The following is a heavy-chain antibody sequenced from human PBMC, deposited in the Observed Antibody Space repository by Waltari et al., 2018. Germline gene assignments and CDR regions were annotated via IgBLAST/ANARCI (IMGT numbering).Heavy chain of an antibody. V-gene: IGHV3-48*03. J-gene: IGHJ5*02. Sequence: EVQLVESGGGLVQPGGSLRLSCAASGFTFSSYEMNWVRQAPGKGLEWVSYISSSGSTIYYADSVKGRFTISRDNAKNSLYLQMNSLRAEDTAVYHCARTDYDFWSGFRWFDPWGQGTLVTVSS. CDR2: ISSSGSTI. CDR1: GFTFSSYE. CDR3: ARTDYDFWSGFRWFDP. D-gene: IGHD3-3*01.